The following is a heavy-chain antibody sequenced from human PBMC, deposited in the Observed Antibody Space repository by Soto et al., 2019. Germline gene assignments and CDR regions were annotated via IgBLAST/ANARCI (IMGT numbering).Heavy chain of an antibody. CDR2: TYYRSRWYN. CDR1: GDSVSSNSAA. Sequence: SQTLSLTCAISGDSVSSNSAAWNWIRLSPSRGLEWLARTYYRSRWYNDYTVSVRSRITVNPDTSKNQFSLQLTSVTPADTAVYFCAGTTSHQWYYMDVWGKGTTLTVSS. CDR3: AGTTSHQWYYMDV. D-gene: IGHD1-7*01. V-gene: IGHV6-1*01. J-gene: IGHJ6*03.